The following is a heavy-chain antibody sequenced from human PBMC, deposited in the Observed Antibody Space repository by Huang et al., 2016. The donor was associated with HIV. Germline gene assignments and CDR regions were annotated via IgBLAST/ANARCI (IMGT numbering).Heavy chain of an antibody. CDR3: AKESRWFSDFDQ. CDR2: ISYDGRSD. D-gene: IGHD2-15*01. V-gene: IGHV3-30*18. J-gene: IGHJ5*02. CDR1: GFIFSNFG. Sequence: QVQLVESGGGVVQPGTSLRRSCAASGFIFSNFGMHWVRQAPGKGLEWVAVISYDGRSDRYSDSVKGRFTISRDNDKNTLSLEMNRLRHDDTAVYYCAKESRWFSDFDQWGQGTLVTVSS.